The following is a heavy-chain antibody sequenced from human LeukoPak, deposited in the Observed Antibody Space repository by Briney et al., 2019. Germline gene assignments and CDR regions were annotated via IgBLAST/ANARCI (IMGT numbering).Heavy chain of an antibody. CDR2: ISADNGNT. D-gene: IGHD3-3*01. J-gene: IGHJ4*02. V-gene: IGHV1-18*01. CDR1: GYTFTNYG. Sequence: GASVKVSCKASGYTFTNYGINWVRQAPGQGLEWMGWISADNGNTNYAQKVQGRVTMTTDTSTSTAYMELRSLRSDDTAVCYCARTPHRSLEWLYWGFFDYWGQGTLVTVSS. CDR3: ARTPHRSLEWLYWGFFDY.